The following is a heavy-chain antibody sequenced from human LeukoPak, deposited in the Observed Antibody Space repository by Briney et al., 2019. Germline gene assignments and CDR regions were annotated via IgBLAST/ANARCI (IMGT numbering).Heavy chain of an antibody. CDR2: INHSGST. Sequence: SETLSLTCAVHGGSFSGYYWSWIRQPPGKGLEWIGEINHSGSTNYNPSLKSRVTISVDTSKNQFSLKLSSVTAADTAVYYCARVIGSGYTRAYWYFDLWGRGTLVTVSS. J-gene: IGHJ2*01. CDR1: GGSFSGYY. V-gene: IGHV4-34*01. D-gene: IGHD3-22*01. CDR3: ARVIGSGYTRAYWYFDL.